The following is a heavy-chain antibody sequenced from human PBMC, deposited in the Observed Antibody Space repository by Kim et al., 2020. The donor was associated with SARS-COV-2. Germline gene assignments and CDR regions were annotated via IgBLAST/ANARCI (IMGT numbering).Heavy chain of an antibody. CDR2: INPTVDST. D-gene: IGHD2-15*01. J-gene: IGHJ6*02. CDR3: ASDGENCSGGTCSYFYYYGMDV. Sequence: ASVKVSCKASGYTFIDYYIHWVRQAPGQGLEWMGIINPTVDSTDYAQKFQGRVTMTRDTSTNTVHMELRGLTSEDTGIYFCASDGENCSGGTCSYFYYYGMDVWGQGTMVTVSS. V-gene: IGHV1-46*01. CDR1: GYTFIDYY.